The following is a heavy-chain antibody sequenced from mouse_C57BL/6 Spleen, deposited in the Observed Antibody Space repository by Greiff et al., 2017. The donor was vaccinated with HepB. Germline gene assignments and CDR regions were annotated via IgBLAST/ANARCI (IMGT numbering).Heavy chain of an antibody. D-gene: IGHD1-1*01. CDR3: ARDYGSSLGY. Sequence: VQLQQSGPELVKPGASVKISCKASGYAFSSSWMNWVKQRPGKGLEWIGRIYPGDGGTNYHGKFKGKATLDADKSSSTAYMQLSSLTSEDSTVYFCARDYGSSLGYWGQGTTLTVSS. J-gene: IGHJ2*01. CDR2: IYPGDGGT. V-gene: IGHV1-82*01. CDR1: GYAFSSSW.